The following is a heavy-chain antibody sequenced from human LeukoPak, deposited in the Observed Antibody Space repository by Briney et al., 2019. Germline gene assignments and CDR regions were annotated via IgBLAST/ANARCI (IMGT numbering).Heavy chain of an antibody. V-gene: IGHV3-21*01. CDR3: VRDLMGSGSTTAYLHH. CDR2: ISRSSRHV. D-gene: IGHD1-1*01. Sequence: GGSLRLSCAASGFTFSDYSMTWVRQAPGKGLEWDSSISRSSRHVYYAGSVKGRFTISRDNAKNSLYLQMNSLRAEDMAVYFCVRDLMGSGSTTAYLHHWGQGTLVTVSS. CDR1: GFTFSDYS. J-gene: IGHJ1*01.